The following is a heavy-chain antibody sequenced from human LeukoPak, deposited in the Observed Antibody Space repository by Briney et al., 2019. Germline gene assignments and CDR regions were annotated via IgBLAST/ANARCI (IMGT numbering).Heavy chain of an antibody. CDR2: TYYTPKWYN. J-gene: IGHJ5*02. D-gene: IGHD3-3*01. V-gene: IGHV6-1*01. Sequence: SQTLSLTCAISGDSVSSNRAAWNWFRQSPSRGLEWLGRTYYTPKWYNDYAVSVKSRITVNPDTSKNQFSLHLNSVTPEDTAVYYCARQGFRRFDPWGQGTLVTVSS. CDR1: GDSVSSNRAA. CDR3: ARQGFRRFDP.